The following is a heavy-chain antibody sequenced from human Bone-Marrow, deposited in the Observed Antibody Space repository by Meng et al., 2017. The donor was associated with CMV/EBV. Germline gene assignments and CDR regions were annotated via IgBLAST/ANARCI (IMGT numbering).Heavy chain of an antibody. V-gene: IGHV3-30*02. CDR2: IRYDGSNK. CDR3: AKAAFGAVIIPWFDP. Sequence: SGVIFSNYGMHWVRQAPGKGLEWVAFIRYDGSNKYYADSVKGRFTISRDNSKNTLYLQMNSLTTEDTAMYYCAKAAFGAVIIPWFDPWGQGTLVTVSS. D-gene: IGHD3-3*01. J-gene: IGHJ5*02. CDR1: GVIFSNYG.